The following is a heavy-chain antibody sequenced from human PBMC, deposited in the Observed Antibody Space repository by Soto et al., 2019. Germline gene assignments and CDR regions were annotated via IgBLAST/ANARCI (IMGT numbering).Heavy chain of an antibody. CDR3: ARAHLRWYSNYERTISYFDY. D-gene: IGHD4-4*01. Sequence: GXSVKVSCKASGYTFTSYYMHWVRQAPGQGLEWMGIINPSGGSTSYSQKFQGRVTMTRDTSTSTVYMELSSLRSEDTAVYYCARAHLRWYSNYERTISYFDYWGQGTLVTVSS. J-gene: IGHJ4*02. CDR2: INPSGGST. V-gene: IGHV1-46*01. CDR1: GYTFTSYY.